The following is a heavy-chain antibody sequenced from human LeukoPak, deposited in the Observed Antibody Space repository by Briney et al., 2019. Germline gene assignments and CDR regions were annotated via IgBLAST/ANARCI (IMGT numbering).Heavy chain of an antibody. CDR3: ARDRRRFIES. J-gene: IGHJ4*02. CDR2: INPNSGAT. V-gene: IGHV1-2*02. CDR1: GYTFTGYY. Sequence: GASVKLSCKASGYTFTGYYIHWVRQAPGQGLEWVGWINPNSGATNYAQEFQGRVTMTRDTSISTAYMELSRLRSDDTAVYYCARDRRRFIESWGQGTLVTVSS.